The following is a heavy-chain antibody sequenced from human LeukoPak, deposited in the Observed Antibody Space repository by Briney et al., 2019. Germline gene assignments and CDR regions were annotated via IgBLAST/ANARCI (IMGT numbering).Heavy chain of an antibody. CDR1: GFTFSSYE. CDR2: ISSSGSTI. J-gene: IGHJ4*02. Sequence: GGSLRLSCAVSGFTFSSYEMNWVRQAPGKGLEWVSHISSSGSTIYYADSVKGRFTISRDNAKNSLYLQMNSLRAEDTAVYYCAKDDCSSTSCYIVWGQGTLVTVSS. CDR3: AKDDCSSTSCYIV. D-gene: IGHD2-2*02. V-gene: IGHV3-48*03.